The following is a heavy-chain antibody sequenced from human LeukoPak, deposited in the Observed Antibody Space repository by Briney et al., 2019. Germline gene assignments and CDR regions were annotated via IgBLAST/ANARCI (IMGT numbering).Heavy chain of an antibody. CDR1: GYTFTSYG. CDR3: ARGGLYCSSTSCYGIEY. D-gene: IGHD2-2*01. V-gene: IGHV1-18*04. Sequence: ASVKVSCKAAGYTFTSYGISWVRQAPGQGLEWMGWISAYNGNTNYAQKLQGRVTMTTDTSTSTVYMELRSLRSDDTAMYYCARGGLYCSSTSCYGIEYWGQGTLVTVSS. J-gene: IGHJ4*02. CDR2: ISAYNGNT.